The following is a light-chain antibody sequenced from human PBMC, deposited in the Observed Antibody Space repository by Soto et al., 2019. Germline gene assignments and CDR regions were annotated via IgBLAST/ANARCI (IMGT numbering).Light chain of an antibody. J-gene: IGKJ1*01. CDR3: QPSYSSPPT. CDR2: GAS. Sequence: EILLTQSPGTLCLSPGERATLSCRASQSVSNNYLAWYQQKPGQAPRLLIYGASNRATGIPDRFSGSGSGTDFTLTISSLQPEDFATYYCQPSYSSPPTVGPGTKVEIK. CDR1: QSVSNNY. V-gene: IGKV3-20*01.